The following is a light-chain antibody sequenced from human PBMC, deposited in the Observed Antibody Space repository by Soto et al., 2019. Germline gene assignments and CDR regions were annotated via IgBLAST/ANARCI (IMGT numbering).Light chain of an antibody. CDR2: AAS. V-gene: IGKV1-39*01. J-gene: IGKJ1*01. CDR3: QQAYGAPPT. Sequence: DIQMTQSPSSVSASVGDRVTITCRASQSITTFLNWYQQKPGNAPKLLIYAASSLQTGVPSRFSGSGSGTDFTLTISSLQREDFATYYCQQAYGAPPTFGQGTKVDIK. CDR1: QSITTF.